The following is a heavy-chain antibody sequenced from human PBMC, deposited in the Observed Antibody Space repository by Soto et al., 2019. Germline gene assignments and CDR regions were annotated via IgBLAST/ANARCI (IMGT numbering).Heavy chain of an antibody. CDR3: VKDRYVDY. J-gene: IGHJ4*02. CDR1: GFTFTSYA. V-gene: IGHV3-64D*06. CDR2: ISSEGATT. Sequence: GGSLRLSCSVFGFTFTSYAMHWVRQAPGKGLEYIASISSEGATTYYADSVKGRFIISRDNSKNTLYLQMSSLRAEDTAVYYCVKDRYVDYWGQGILVTVSS.